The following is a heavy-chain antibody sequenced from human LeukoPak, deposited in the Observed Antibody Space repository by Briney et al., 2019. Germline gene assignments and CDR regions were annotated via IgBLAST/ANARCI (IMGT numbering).Heavy chain of an antibody. CDR2: IYTSGST. D-gene: IGHD3-3*01. Sequence: SETLSLTCAVSGGSISSGSYYWSWIRQPAGKGLEWIGRIYTSGSTNYNPSLKSRVTISVDTSKNQFSLKLSSVTAAGTAVYYCASSFTYYDFWSGLAPWGQGTLVTVSS. V-gene: IGHV4-61*02. J-gene: IGHJ5*02. CDR1: GGSISSGSYY. CDR3: ASSFTYYDFWSGLAP.